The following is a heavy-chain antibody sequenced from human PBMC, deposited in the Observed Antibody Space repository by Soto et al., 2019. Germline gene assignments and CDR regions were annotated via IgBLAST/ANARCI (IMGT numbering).Heavy chain of an antibody. CDR1: GVSGRRTSYY. CDR3: ARRVLWFDP. J-gene: IGHJ5*02. D-gene: IGHD2-2*01. CDR2: IYYRGTA. Sequence: LETLPLTCTVCGVSGRRTSYYRAWCRQPPGKGLEWIGSIYYRGTAYFNPYLKSRLTMSVDTSKNQFSLKLSCVTAAHTDVYYCARRVLWFDPWGKATLVTISS. V-gene: IGHV4-39*01.